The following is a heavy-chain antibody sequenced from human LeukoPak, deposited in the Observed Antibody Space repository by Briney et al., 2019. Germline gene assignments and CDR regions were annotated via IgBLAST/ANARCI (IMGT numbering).Heavy chain of an antibody. V-gene: IGHV3-21*01. CDR2: ITSSSNYI. J-gene: IGHJ4*02. CDR3: ARDRGYFDN. Sequence: GGSLRLSCAGSGFSFSSYGMNWVRQAPGKGLEWLSSITSSSNYIYYADSVKGRFTISRDNVQNSLYLQMNSLRAEDTAMYYCARDRGYFDNWGQGTLVTVSS. CDR1: GFSFSSYG.